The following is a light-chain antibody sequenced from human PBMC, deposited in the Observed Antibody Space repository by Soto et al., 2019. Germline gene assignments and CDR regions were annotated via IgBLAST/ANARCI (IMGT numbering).Light chain of an antibody. V-gene: IGKV3-11*01. CDR1: RSISSY. CDR3: QQRSNWTIT. CDR2: DAS. Sequence: EGVLTQSPATLSLSPGDSATLSCRASRSISSYLAWYQKKAGQDPSLLIYDASNRPTDIPARFSGSGSGTDFTLTISRLETEDFAVYECQQRSNWTITFGQGTRLEIK. J-gene: IGKJ5*01.